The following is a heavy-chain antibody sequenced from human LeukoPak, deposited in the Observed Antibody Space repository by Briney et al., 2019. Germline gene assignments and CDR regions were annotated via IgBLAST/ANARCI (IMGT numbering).Heavy chain of an antibody. D-gene: IGHD3-22*01. Sequence: GGSLRLTCVASGFTFSDYYMSWIRQAPGKGLEWVSYISSSGSTIYYADSVKGRFTISRDNAKNSLYLQMNSLRAEDTAAYYCARYDSSGFDYWGQGTLVTVSS. CDR3: ARYDSSGFDY. J-gene: IGHJ4*02. CDR2: ISSSGSTI. V-gene: IGHV3-11*04. CDR1: GFTFSDYY.